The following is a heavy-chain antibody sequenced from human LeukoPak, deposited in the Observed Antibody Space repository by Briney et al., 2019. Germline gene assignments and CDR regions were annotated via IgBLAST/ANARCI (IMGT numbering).Heavy chain of an antibody. J-gene: IGHJ4*02. CDR1: GGSISSGTYY. CDR3: ARGNGVMVRSYYFDC. Sequence: TTSQTLSLTCTVSGGSISSGTYYWNWIRQPAGKGLEWIGRIYTSGSTNYNPSLKSRVTISVDTSKNQFSLKLSSVTAADTAVYYCARGNGVMVRSYYFDCWGQGTLVTVSS. D-gene: IGHD3-10*01. CDR2: IYTSGST. V-gene: IGHV4-61*02.